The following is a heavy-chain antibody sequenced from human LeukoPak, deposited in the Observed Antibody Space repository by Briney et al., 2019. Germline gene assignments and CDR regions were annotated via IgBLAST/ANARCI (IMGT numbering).Heavy chain of an antibody. CDR1: GYTLTNYP. Sequence: ASVKVSCKASGYTLTNYPMIWVRQAPGQGLECMGWINTNTGNPTYAQGFTGRFLFSLDTSVGTTYLQIISLKTEDTAVYYCARGGYSRGQGSPFDYWGQGTLVTVSS. CDR3: ARGGYSRGQGSPFDY. V-gene: IGHV7-4-1*02. CDR2: INTNTGNP. J-gene: IGHJ4*02. D-gene: IGHD6-19*01.